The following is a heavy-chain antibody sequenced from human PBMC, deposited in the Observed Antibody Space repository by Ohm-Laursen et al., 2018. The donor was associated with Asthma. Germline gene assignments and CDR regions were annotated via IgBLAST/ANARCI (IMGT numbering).Heavy chain of an antibody. Sequence: SLRLSCAASGFTFSSYAMHWVRQAPGKGLEWVAVISYDGSNKYYADSVKGRFTISRDNSKNTLYLQMNSLRAEDTAVYYCAKFGQLVRYYYYYGMDVWGQGTTVTVSS. CDR3: AKFGQLVRYYYYYGMDV. V-gene: IGHV3-30-3*02. J-gene: IGHJ6*02. CDR2: ISYDGSNK. CDR1: GFTFSSYA. D-gene: IGHD6-6*01.